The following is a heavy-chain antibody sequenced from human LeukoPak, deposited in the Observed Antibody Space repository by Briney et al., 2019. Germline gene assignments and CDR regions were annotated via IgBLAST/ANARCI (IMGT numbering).Heavy chain of an antibody. J-gene: IGHJ6*03. CDR1: GGSISSGSYY. D-gene: IGHD3-3*02. Sequence: SQTLSLTCTVSGGSISSGSYYWSWIRQPAGKGLEWIGRIYTSGSTNYNPSLKSRVTISVDTSKNQFSLKLSSVTAADTAVYYRARGLSLGYYYYYMDVWGKGTTVTVSS. V-gene: IGHV4-61*02. CDR2: IYTSGST. CDR3: ARGLSLGYYYYYMDV.